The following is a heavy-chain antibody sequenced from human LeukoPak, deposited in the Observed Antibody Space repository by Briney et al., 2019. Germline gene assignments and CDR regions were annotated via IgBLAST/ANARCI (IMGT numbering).Heavy chain of an antibody. V-gene: IGHV3-30*04. D-gene: IGHD3-10*01. CDR3: ARDWADDYGSGSYWEYNWFDP. CDR1: GFTFSSYA. Sequence: PGGSLRLSCAASGFTFSSYAMHWVRQAPGKGLEWVAVISYDGSNKYYADSVKGRFTISRDNSKSTLYLQMNSLRAEDTAVYYCARDWADDYGSGSYWEYNWFDPWGQGTLVTVSS. J-gene: IGHJ5*02. CDR2: ISYDGSNK.